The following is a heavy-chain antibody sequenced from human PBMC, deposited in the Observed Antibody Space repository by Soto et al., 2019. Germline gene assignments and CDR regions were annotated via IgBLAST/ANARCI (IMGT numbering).Heavy chain of an antibody. D-gene: IGHD6-13*01. V-gene: IGHV1-18*01. J-gene: IGHJ6*02. CDR1: GYTFTSYG. CDR2: ISAYNGNT. Sequence: QVQLVQSGAEVKKPGASVKVSCKASGYTFTSYGISWVRQAPGQGLEWMGWISAYNGNTNYAQKLQGRVTMTTDTSTSTAYMELRSLRSDDTAVYYCASAALKYSSSWYSGVDYYYGMDVWGQGTTVTVSS. CDR3: ASAALKYSSSWYSGVDYYYGMDV.